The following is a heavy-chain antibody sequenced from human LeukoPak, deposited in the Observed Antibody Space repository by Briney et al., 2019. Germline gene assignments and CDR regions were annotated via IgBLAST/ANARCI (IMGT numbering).Heavy chain of an antibody. CDR1: GGSISSSSYY. CDR3: ARNLHPSFDY. CDR2: INHSGST. V-gene: IGHV4-39*07. J-gene: IGHJ4*02. Sequence: PSETLSLTCTVSGGSISSSSYYWGWIRQPPGKGLEWIGEINHSGSTNYNPSLKSRVTISVDTSKNQFSLKLSSVTAADTAVYYCARNLHPSFDYWGQGTLVTVSS.